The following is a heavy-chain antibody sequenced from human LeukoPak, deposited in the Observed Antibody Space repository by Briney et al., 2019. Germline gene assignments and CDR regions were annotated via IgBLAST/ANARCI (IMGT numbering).Heavy chain of an antibody. V-gene: IGHV4-4*07. J-gene: IGHJ6*03. CDR1: GGSISSYY. CDR3: ARERCSSTSCYSRYYYYMDV. CDR2: ISTSGST. Sequence: SETLSLTCTVSGGSISSYYWSWIRQPAGKGLEWIGRISTSGSTNYNPSLKSRVTMSVDTSKNQFSLKLSSVTAADTAVYYCARERCSSTSCYSRYYYYMDVWGKGTTVTVSS. D-gene: IGHD2-2*01.